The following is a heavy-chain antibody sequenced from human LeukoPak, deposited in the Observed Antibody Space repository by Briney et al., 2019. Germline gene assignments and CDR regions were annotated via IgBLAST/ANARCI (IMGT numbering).Heavy chain of an antibody. CDR3: ARAEWELLNFDY. CDR2: ISYDGSNK. Sequence: GGSLRLSCAASGFTLSSYAMPWVRPAPGKGVGGGAVISYDGSNKYYADSVKGRFTISRDNSKNTLYLQMNSLRAEDTAVYYCARAEWELLNFDYCGQGTLVTVSS. CDR1: GFTLSSYA. J-gene: IGHJ4*02. V-gene: IGHV3-30-3*01. D-gene: IGHD1-26*01.